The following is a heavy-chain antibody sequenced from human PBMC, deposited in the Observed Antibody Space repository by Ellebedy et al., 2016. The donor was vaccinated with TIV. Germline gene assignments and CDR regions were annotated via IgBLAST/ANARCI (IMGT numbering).Heavy chain of an antibody. D-gene: IGHD7-27*01. CDR1: GGSISSSSYY. J-gene: IGHJ6*02. CDR2: IYYSGST. V-gene: IGHV4-39*07. Sequence: SETLSLTXTVSGGSISSSSYYWGWFRQPQGKGLEWIGSIYYSGSTYYNPSLKSRVTISVDTSKNQFSLKLSSVTAADTAVYYCARDRNWGTGPDVWGQGTTVTVSS. CDR3: ARDRNWGTGPDV.